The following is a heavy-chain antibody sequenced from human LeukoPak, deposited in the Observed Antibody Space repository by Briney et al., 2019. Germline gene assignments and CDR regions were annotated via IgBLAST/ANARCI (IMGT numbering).Heavy chain of an antibody. J-gene: IGHJ4*02. CDR1: GFTFTSYS. V-gene: IGHV3-23*01. D-gene: IGHD3-9*01. Sequence: GGSLRLSCAASGFTFTSYSMNWVCQAPGKGLEWVSTISGGGGSTYYADSVKGRFTISRDNSKNTLYLQVNSLRAEDTAVYYCAKDMRFDWTPYYFDYWGQGTLVTVSS. CDR2: ISGGGGST. CDR3: AKDMRFDWTPYYFDY.